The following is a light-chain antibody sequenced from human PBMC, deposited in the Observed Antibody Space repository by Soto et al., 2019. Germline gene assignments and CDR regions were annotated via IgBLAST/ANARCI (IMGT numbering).Light chain of an antibody. CDR1: QSLLHSNGYIY. CDR2: SGS. J-gene: IGKJ2*01. V-gene: IGKV2-28*01. Sequence: DIVMTQSPLSLPVTPGEPASISCRSSQSLLHSNGYIYLDWYLQKPGQSPQLLIYSGSSRASGVPDRSSGSGSGTDSTLNISRVEAEDVGVYYCMQALQRPRTFGKGTKLQIK. CDR3: MQALQRPRT.